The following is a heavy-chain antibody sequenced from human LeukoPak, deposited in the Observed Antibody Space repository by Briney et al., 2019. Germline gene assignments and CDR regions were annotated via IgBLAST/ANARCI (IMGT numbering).Heavy chain of an antibody. V-gene: IGHV3-23*01. CDR2: ISGSGGRI. CDR3: AKNPRLEGWIYFDS. CDR1: GFTFSSYP. D-gene: IGHD1-1*01. J-gene: IGHJ4*02. Sequence: QPGGSLRLSCAASGFTFSSYPMSWVRPAPGKGLEWVSSISGSGGRIDYADSVKGRFTISRDNSKNTLSLQMNSLTAEDTAVYYCAKNPRLEGWIYFDSWGQGILVTVSS.